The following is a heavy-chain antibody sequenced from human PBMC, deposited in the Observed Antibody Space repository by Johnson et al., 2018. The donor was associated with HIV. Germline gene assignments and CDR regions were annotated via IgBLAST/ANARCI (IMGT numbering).Heavy chain of an antibody. D-gene: IGHD2-21*02. V-gene: IGHV3-30-3*01. CDR3: ARSPASRVGDSFAFDI. J-gene: IGHJ3*02. CDR2: ISYDGSNK. CDR1: GFTFSSYA. Sequence: VQVVESGGGVVQPGRSLRLSCAASGFTFSSYAMHWVRQAPGKGLEWVAVISYDGSNKYSADSVKGRFTLSRYNSKNTLYLQVNSLKTEDTAVYYCARSPASRVGDSFAFDIWGQGTMVTVSS.